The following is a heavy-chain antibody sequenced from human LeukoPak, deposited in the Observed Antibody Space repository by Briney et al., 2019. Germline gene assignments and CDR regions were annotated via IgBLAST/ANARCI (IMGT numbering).Heavy chain of an antibody. Sequence: GGSLRLSCVASAFTFRTYSMHWVRQAPGKGLEWVSSISGSTSYIYYADSVRGRFTISRDNAKNSLYLQMNSLRAEDTAVYYCARGSDYVWGSYRPYFDYWGQGTLVTVSS. V-gene: IGHV3-21*01. D-gene: IGHD3-16*02. CDR1: AFTFRTYS. J-gene: IGHJ4*02. CDR2: ISGSTSYI. CDR3: ARGSDYVWGSYRPYFDY.